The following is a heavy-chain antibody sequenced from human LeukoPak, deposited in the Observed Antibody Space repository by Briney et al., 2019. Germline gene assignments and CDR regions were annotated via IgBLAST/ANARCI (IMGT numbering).Heavy chain of an antibody. CDR3: ARTPNYYYGSGNYYND. CDR1: GFTVSSNY. Sequence: GGSLRLSCAASGFTVSSNYMSWARQAPGKGLECISVIYSAGTTNYADSVKGRFTISRDISKNTVYLQMNSLRAEDTAVYYCARTPNYYYGSGNYYNDWGQGTLVTVSS. D-gene: IGHD3-10*01. V-gene: IGHV3-53*01. J-gene: IGHJ4*02. CDR2: IYSAGTT.